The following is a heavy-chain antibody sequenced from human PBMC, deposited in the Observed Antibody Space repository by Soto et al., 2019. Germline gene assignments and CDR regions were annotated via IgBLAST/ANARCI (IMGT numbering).Heavy chain of an antibody. CDR2: IYYSGST. V-gene: IGHV4-39*01. CDR3: ARHSRLTIFGVVGYNWFDP. D-gene: IGHD3-3*01. J-gene: IGHJ5*02. CDR1: GGSISSSSYY. Sequence: QLQLQESGPGLVKPSETLSLTCTVSGGSISSSSYYWGWIRQPPGKGLEWIGSIYYSGSTYYNPSLKSRVTISVDTSKNQFSLKLSSVTAADTAVYYCARHSRLTIFGVVGYNWFDPWGQGTLVTVSS.